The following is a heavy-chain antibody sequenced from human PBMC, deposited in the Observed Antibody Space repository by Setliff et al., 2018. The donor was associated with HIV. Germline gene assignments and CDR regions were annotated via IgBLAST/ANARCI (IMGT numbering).Heavy chain of an antibody. CDR2: ISAYNGNT. Sequence: ASVKVSCKASGYTFTSYGISWVRPAPGQGLEWMGWISAYNGNTNYAQKLQGRVTMTTDTSTSTAYMELRSLRSDDTAVYYCASAGLMIARPFYYYMDVWGTGTTVTVSS. V-gene: IGHV1-18*01. CDR1: GYTFTSYG. CDR3: ASAGLMIARPFYYYMDV. J-gene: IGHJ6*03. D-gene: IGHD3-22*01.